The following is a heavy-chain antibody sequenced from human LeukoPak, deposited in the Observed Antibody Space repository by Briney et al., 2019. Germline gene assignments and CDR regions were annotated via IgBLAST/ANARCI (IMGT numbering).Heavy chain of an antibody. Sequence: SETLSLTCTVSGGSISSYYWSWIRQPAGKGLEWIGRIYTSGSTNYNPSLKSRVTISVDTSKNQFSLKLSSVTAADTAVYYCARDTYYYDSSGNPTYYFDYWGQGTLVTVSS. CDR2: IYTSGST. V-gene: IGHV4-4*07. J-gene: IGHJ4*02. D-gene: IGHD3-22*01. CDR1: GGSISSYY. CDR3: ARDTYYYDSSGNPTYYFDY.